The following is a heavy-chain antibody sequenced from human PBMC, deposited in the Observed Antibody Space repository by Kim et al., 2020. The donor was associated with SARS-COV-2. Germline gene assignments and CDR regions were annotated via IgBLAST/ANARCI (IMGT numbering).Heavy chain of an antibody. V-gene: IGHV3-53*01. CDR3: ARGDIAAAGLVY. Sequence: YYAASVKGRFTISRDNTKNTLYLQMNSLRAEDTAVYYCARGDIAAAGLVYWGQGTLVTVSS. D-gene: IGHD6-13*01. J-gene: IGHJ4*02.